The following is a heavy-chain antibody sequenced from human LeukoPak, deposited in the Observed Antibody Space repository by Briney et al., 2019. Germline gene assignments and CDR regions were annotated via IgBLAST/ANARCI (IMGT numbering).Heavy chain of an antibody. Sequence: GGSLRLSCAASGFTFDTYNFNWVRQAPGKGLEWVATIRRYSSYIHYADSVKGRFIISRDDAKKTMYLQMNSLRVEDTAVYFCARYSEVYYYVDVWGTGTTVTVSS. J-gene: IGHJ6*03. CDR3: ARYSEVYYYVDV. D-gene: IGHD2-21*01. V-gene: IGHV3-21*01. CDR1: GFTFDTYN. CDR2: IRRYSSYI.